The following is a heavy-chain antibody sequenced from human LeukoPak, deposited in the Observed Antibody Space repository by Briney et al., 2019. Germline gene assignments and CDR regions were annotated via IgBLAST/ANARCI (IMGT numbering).Heavy chain of an antibody. CDR2: INYSGTA. J-gene: IGHJ4*02. V-gene: IGHV4-59*08. Sequence: SETLSLTCTVSGASLSSSSWTWIRQPPGKGLECIGFINYSGTAHYHPSLKSRVTISLDTSKNQFSLRLSSVTAADTAVYYCARHLSSGWSDYWGQGTLVTVS. CDR3: ARHLSSGWSDY. CDR1: GASLSSSS. D-gene: IGHD6-19*01.